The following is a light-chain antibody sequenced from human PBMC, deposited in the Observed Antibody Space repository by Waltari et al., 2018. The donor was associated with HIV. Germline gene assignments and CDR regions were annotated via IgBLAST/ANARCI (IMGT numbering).Light chain of an antibody. CDR2: EAS. V-gene: IGKV3-11*01. CDR1: QSLSSS. CDR3: QSRTKWPPT. J-gene: IGKJ3*01. Sequence: EIVLTQSPATLSLSPGATATLSCRPSQSLSSSLAWYQHKASQAPRLLIYEASKRATGVPDRFSGSGSGTDFILTINILEPEDFAVYYCQSRTKWPPTFGPGTKVDIK.